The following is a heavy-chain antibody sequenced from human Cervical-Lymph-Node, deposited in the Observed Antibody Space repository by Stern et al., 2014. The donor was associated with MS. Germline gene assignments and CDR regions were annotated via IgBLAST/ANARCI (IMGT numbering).Heavy chain of an antibody. CDR2: MNPDSGDT. J-gene: IGHJ5*01. V-gene: IGHV1-8*01. Sequence: QVQLVQSGAEVRKPGASVRVSCKTSGYNFISDDINWVRQATGQGLEWMGWMNPDSGDTGYAQKFQGRLTITGDTSINTAYMEVTSLSSEDSAVYYCTKAWDSWGQGTLVTVSS. CDR1: GYNFISDD. CDR3: TKAWDS.